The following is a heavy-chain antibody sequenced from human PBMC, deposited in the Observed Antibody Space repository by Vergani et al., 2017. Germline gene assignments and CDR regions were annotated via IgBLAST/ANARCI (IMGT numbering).Heavy chain of an antibody. Sequence: EVQLVESGGGLVPPGRSLRLSCAASGFSFGDYAMTWVRQAPGKGLEWVSSISSSSSYIYYADSVKGRFTISRDNAKNSLYLQMNSLRAEDTAVYYCARDRKAYGSGSYDYWGQGTLVTVSS. CDR3: ARDRKAYGSGSYDY. CDR1: GFSFGDYA. J-gene: IGHJ4*02. D-gene: IGHD3-10*01. CDR2: ISSSSSYI. V-gene: IGHV3-21*02.